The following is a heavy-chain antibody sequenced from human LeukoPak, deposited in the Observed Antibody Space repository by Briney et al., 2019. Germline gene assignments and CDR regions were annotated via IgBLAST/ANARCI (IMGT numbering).Heavy chain of an antibody. V-gene: IGHV4-39*02. D-gene: IGHD6-25*01. J-gene: IGHJ4*02. CDR3: ARSSGTGTFSY. CDR1: GDSISRSTYN. CDR2: VYYGRSP. Sequence: SETLSLTCTVSGDSISRSTYNWAWIRQPPGKGLEWIGSVYYGRSPYFNPSLESRATISVDTSKNHFSLKMSSVTAADTAVYYCARSSGTGTFSYWGQGTLVTVSS.